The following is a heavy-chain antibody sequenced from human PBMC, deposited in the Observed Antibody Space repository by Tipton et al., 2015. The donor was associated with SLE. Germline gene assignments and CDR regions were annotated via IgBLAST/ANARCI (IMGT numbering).Heavy chain of an antibody. CDR3: ARTYYYDSSGYYPGFDY. D-gene: IGHD3-22*01. Sequence: TLSLTCAVSGYSISSGYYWGWIRQPPGKGLEWIGYIYYSGSTNYNPSLKSRVTISVDTSKNQFSLKLSSVTAADTAVYYCARTYYYDSSGYYPGFDYWGQGTLVTVSS. J-gene: IGHJ4*02. CDR2: IYYSGST. V-gene: IGHV4-38-2*01. CDR1: GYSISSGYY.